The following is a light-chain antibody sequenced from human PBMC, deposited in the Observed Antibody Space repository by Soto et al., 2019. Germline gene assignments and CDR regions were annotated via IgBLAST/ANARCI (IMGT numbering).Light chain of an antibody. CDR1: STNIGAGYD. V-gene: IGLV1-40*01. CDR2: GNT. CDR3: QSYDNSLVTWV. Sequence: QSVLTQPPSVSGARGQRVTISCTGSSTNIGAGYDVHWYQQLPGTAPKVLIYGNTNRPSGVPDRLSGSRSGTSASLAITGLQPEDEADYYCQSYDNSLVTWVFGGGTKVTVL. J-gene: IGLJ3*02.